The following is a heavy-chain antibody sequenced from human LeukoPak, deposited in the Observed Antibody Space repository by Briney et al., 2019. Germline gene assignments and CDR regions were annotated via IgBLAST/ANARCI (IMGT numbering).Heavy chain of an antibody. J-gene: IGHJ4*02. CDR1: GGSISSSSYY. D-gene: IGHD6-19*01. CDR3: FSSGVIDY. V-gene: IGHV3-23*01. CDR2: ISGSGGST. Sequence: ETLSLTCTVSGGSISSSSYYWGWIRQAPGKGLEWVSAISGSGGSTYYADSVKGRFTISRDNAKNTLYLQMNSLRAEDTAVYYCFSSGVIDYWGQGTLVTVSS.